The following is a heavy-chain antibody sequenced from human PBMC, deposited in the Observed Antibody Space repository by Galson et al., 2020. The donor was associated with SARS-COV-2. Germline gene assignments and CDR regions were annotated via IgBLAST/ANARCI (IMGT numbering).Heavy chain of an antibody. D-gene: IGHD3-10*01. Sequence: SETLSLTFAVFGYSFSSGYYRGWIRPPPGKGLEWIGIIYLSGFTYYNPSLKSRVTISLDTSKNQFSLRLSSVTAADTAVYYCARHTPQGSYFDYWGQGTLVTVSS. CDR1: GYSFSSGYY. CDR2: IYLSGFT. J-gene: IGHJ4*02. V-gene: IGHV4-38-2*01. CDR3: ARHTPQGSYFDY.